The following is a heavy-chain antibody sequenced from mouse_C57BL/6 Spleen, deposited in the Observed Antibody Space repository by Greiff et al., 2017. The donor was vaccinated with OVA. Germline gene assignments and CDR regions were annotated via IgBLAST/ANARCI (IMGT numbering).Heavy chain of an antibody. CDR2: IYPGDGDT. Sequence: QVQLKQPGPELVKPGASVKISCKASGYAFSSSWMNWVKQRPGKGLEWIGRIYPGDGDTNYNGKFKGKATLTADKSSSTAYMQLSSLTSEDSAVYFCARKGGYCVDCWGQGATLAVSS. D-gene: IGHD2-3*01. V-gene: IGHV1-82*01. J-gene: IGHJ2*01. CDR1: GYAFSSSW. CDR3: ARKGGYCVDC.